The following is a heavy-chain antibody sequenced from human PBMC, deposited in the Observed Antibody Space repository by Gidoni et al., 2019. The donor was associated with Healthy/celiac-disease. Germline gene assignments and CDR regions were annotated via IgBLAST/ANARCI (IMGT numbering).Heavy chain of an antibody. CDR3: ARGAAAAGPRKGAGNWYFDL. CDR1: GGSFSGYY. V-gene: IGHV4-34*01. D-gene: IGHD6-13*01. CDR2: INHSGST. Sequence: QVQLQQWGAGLLKPSETLSLTCAVYGGSFSGYYWSWIRQPPGKGLEWIGEINHSGSTNYNPSLKSRVTISVDTSKNQFSLKLSSVTAADTAVYYCARGAAAAGPRKGAGNWYFDLWGRGTLVTVSS. J-gene: IGHJ2*01.